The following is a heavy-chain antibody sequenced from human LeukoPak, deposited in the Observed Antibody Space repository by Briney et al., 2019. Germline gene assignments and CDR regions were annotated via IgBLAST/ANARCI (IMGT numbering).Heavy chain of an antibody. CDR1: GYTFTTGYY. CDR3: ARGGGNYYHRFDY. CDR2: INPSVGFT. D-gene: IGHD3-10*01. J-gene: IGHJ4*02. V-gene: IGHV1-46*01. Sequence: ASVKVSCKTSGYTFTTGYYMHWVRQAPGQGLEWMGIINPSVGFTSYAQRFQGRVTMTRDTSTSTVYMELSSLRSEDTAVYYCARGGGNYYHRFDYWGQGTLVTVSS.